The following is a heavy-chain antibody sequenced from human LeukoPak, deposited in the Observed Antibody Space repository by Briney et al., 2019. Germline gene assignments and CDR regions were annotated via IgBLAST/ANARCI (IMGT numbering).Heavy chain of an antibody. CDR2: ISTIVDTI. D-gene: IGHD3-22*01. CDR1: VVTLSSYE. J-gene: IGHJ4*02. CDR3: ARGYGSSGYYPEVYFDY. V-gene: IGHV3-48*03. Sequence: RGCPRLSSAPSVVTLSSYEMNWVRPALGKRRWWVSYISTIVDTINYADPAKGRFTISRDNAKNSLYLQMNSLRAEDTAVYYCARGYGSSGYYPEVYFDYWGQGTLVTVSS.